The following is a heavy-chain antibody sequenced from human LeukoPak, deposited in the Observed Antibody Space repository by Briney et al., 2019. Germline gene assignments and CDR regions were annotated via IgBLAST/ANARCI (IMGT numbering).Heavy chain of an antibody. V-gene: IGHV1-2*02. Sequence: ASVKVSCKASGYTFTSYYMHWVRQAPGQGLEWMGWISPNSGGTNYAQKFQGRVTMTRDTSISTAYVELSRLRSDDTAVYYCAREKPSITMVRGDIFDYWGQGTLVTVSS. D-gene: IGHD3-10*01. CDR1: GYTFTSYY. CDR3: AREKPSITMVRGDIFDY. J-gene: IGHJ4*02. CDR2: ISPNSGGT.